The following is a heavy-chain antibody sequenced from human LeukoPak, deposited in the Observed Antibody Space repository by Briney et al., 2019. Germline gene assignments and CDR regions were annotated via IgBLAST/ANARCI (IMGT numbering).Heavy chain of an antibody. CDR2: INPNSGGT. CDR1: GYTYTGYY. D-gene: IGHD3-10*01. V-gene: IGHV1-2*02. J-gene: IGHJ4*02. CDR3: ARTAQLLWFGESFDY. Sequence: ASVKVCCEASGYTYTGYYMHWVRQAPGQGREWMGWINPNSGGTNYAQKFQGRVTMTRDTSISTAYMELSRLRSDDTAVYYCARTAQLLWFGESFDYWGQGTLVTVSS.